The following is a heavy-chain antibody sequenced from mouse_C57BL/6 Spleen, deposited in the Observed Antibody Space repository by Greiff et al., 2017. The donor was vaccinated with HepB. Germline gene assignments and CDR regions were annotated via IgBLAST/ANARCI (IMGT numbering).Heavy chain of an antibody. J-gene: IGHJ3*01. CDR2: IHPNSGST. CDR3: ARSTDYGGFAY. CDR1: GYTFTSYW. D-gene: IGHD2-4*01. V-gene: IGHV1-64*01. Sequence: QVQLKQPGAELVKPGASVKLSCKASGYTFTSYWMHWVKQRPGQGLEWIGMIHPNSGSTNYNEKFKSKATLTVDKSSSTAYMQLSSLTSEDSAVYYCARSTDYGGFAYWGQGTLVTVSA.